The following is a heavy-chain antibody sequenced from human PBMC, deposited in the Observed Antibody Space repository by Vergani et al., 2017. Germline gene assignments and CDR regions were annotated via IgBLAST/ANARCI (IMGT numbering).Heavy chain of an antibody. CDR2: ISTYNGDT. D-gene: IGHD3-22*01. Sequence: QVQLVQSGSELKKPGASVKVSCKASGYTLSRYSIYWVRQAPGQGLEWMGWISTYNGDTKYPQKFQGRLTMTTHTSTNAAYMELRSLTSDDTAIYFCARDLIENDSLGRSGYWGQGTLVTVSS. J-gene: IGHJ4*02. CDR1: GYTLSRYS. CDR3: ARDLIENDSLGRSGY. V-gene: IGHV1-18*04.